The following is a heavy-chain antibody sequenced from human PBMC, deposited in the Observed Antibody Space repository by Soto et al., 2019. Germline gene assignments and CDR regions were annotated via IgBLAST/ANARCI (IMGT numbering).Heavy chain of an antibody. CDR3: AREALDYDILTGYPNNWFDP. CDR2: IYYSGST. J-gene: IGHJ5*02. D-gene: IGHD3-9*01. V-gene: IGHV4-31*03. CDR1: GGSISSGGYY. Sequence: PSETLSLTCTVSGGSISSGGYYWSWIRQHPGKGLEWIGYIYYSGSTYYNPSLKSRVTISVDTSKNQFSLKLSSVTAADTAVYYCAREALDYDILTGYPNNWFDPWGQGMLVTVSS.